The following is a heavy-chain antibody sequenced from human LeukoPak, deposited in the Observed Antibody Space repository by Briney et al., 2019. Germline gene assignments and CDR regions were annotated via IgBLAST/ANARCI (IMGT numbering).Heavy chain of an antibody. CDR3: ARTGITIFGVVIYRHKAPDY. CDR1: GYTFTSYG. D-gene: IGHD3-3*01. CDR2: ISAYNGNT. V-gene: IGHV1-18*01. J-gene: IGHJ4*02. Sequence: ASVKVSCKASGYTFTSYGISWVRQAPGQGLEWMGWISAYNGNTNYAQKLQGRVTMTTDTSTSTAYMELRSLRSDDTAVYYCARTGITIFGVVIYRHKAPDYWGQGTLVTVSS.